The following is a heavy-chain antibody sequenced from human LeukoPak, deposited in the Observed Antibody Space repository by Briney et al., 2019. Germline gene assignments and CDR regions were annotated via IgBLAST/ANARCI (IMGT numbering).Heavy chain of an antibody. V-gene: IGHV3-7*01. J-gene: IGHJ3*02. CDR2: IKQDGSEK. CDR1: GFTFDDYA. CDR3: ASLEGELDAFDI. D-gene: IGHD1-26*01. Sequence: GGSVRLSCAASGFTFDDYAMHWVRQAPGKGLEWVANIKQDGSEKYYVDSVKGRFTISRDNAKNSLYLQMNSLRAEDTAEYYCASLEGELDAFDIWGQGTMVTVSS.